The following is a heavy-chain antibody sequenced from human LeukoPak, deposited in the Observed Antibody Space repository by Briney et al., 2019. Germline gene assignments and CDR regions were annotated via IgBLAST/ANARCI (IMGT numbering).Heavy chain of an antibody. CDR2: INHSGST. D-gene: IGHD6-19*01. Sequence: SSETLSLTCTVSGGSISSSSYYWGRIRQPPGKGLEWIGEINHSGSTNYNPSLKSRVTISVDTSKNQFSLKLSSVTAADTAVYYCARGGGRSSGWYKRWFDPWGQGTLVTVSS. CDR3: ARGGGRSSGWYKRWFDP. J-gene: IGHJ5*02. V-gene: IGHV4-39*07. CDR1: GGSISSSSYY.